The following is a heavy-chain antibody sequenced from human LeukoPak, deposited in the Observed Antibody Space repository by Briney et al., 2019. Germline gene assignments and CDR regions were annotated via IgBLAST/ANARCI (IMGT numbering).Heavy chain of an antibody. V-gene: IGHV3-21*01. J-gene: IGHJ4*02. Sequence: GGSLRLSCAASGFTFSSYSMNWVRQAPGKGLEWVSSISSSSSYIYYADSVKGRFTISRDNAKNSLYLQMNSLRAEDTAVYYCARDTDDYYFDYWGQGTLVTVSS. D-gene: IGHD1-1*01. CDR1: GFTFSSYS. CDR3: ARDTDDYYFDY. CDR2: ISSSSSYI.